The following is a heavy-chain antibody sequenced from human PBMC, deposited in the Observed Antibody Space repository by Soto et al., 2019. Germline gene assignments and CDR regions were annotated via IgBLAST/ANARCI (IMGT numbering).Heavy chain of an antibody. Sequence: QVQLQESGPGLVKPSETLSLTCTVSGGSISSYYWSWIRQPPGKGLEWIGYIYYSGSTNYNPSLKSRVTISVDTSKNQFSLKLSSVTAADTAVYYCARDQGLLRWGAFDIWGQGTMVTVSS. D-gene: IGHD4-17*01. CDR1: GGSISSYY. J-gene: IGHJ3*02. V-gene: IGHV4-59*01. CDR3: ARDQGLLRWGAFDI. CDR2: IYYSGST.